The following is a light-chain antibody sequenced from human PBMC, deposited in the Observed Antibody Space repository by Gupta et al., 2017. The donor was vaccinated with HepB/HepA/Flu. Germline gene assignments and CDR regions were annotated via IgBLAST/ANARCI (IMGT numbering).Light chain of an antibody. CDR1: QSVSSS. CDR3: QQYNSWPLT. V-gene: IGKV3-15*01. CDR2: GAS. Sequence: EIVMTQSPATLSVSPGERATLSCRASQSVSSSLAWYQLKPGQAPRLLIHGASTRATGLPARFSGSGSGTEFTLAISSLQSEDFAVYYCQQYNSWPLTFGQGTKLEI. J-gene: IGKJ2*01.